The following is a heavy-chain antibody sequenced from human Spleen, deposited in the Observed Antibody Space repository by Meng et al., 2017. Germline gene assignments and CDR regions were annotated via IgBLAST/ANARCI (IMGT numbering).Heavy chain of an antibody. J-gene: IGHJ4*02. V-gene: IGHV4-34*01. CDR3: ARGPTTMAHDFDY. D-gene: IGHD4-11*01. CDR2: INHSGST. CDR1: VGSFSDYY. Sequence: QVELQHGGDGLLKPSETLSPTCVASVGSFSDYYWSWIRQSPGKGLEWIGEINHSGSTNYNPSLESRATISVDTSQNNLSLKLSSVTAADSAVYYCARGPTTMAHDFDYWGQGTLVTVSS.